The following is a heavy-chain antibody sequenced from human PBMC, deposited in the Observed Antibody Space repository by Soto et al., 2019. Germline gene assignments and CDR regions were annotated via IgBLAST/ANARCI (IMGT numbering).Heavy chain of an antibody. Sequence: EVQLVESGGGLVKPGGSLRLSCAASGFTFSSYSMNWVRQAPGKGLEWVSSISSSSSYIYYADSVKGRFTISRDNAKNSLYLQMNSVRAEDTAVYYCAREVGIVGANYYYGMDVWGQGTTVTVSS. CDR3: AREVGIVGANYYYGMDV. V-gene: IGHV3-21*01. CDR2: ISSSSSYI. CDR1: GFTFSSYS. D-gene: IGHD1-26*01. J-gene: IGHJ6*02.